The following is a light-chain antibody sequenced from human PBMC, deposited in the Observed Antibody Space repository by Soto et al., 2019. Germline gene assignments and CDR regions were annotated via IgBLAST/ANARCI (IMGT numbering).Light chain of an antibody. CDR2: DAS. V-gene: IGKV1-33*01. CDR1: QGISNY. Sequence: DIQMTQSPSTLSASVGYRVTITCRASQGISNYLNWYHQKPGKAPELLIYDASNLKRGAPSRFSGSGSVTDFTFTISSLQPEDIGTYYCQQYDNLLLTFGGGTKVDI. CDR3: QQYDNLLLT. J-gene: IGKJ4*01.